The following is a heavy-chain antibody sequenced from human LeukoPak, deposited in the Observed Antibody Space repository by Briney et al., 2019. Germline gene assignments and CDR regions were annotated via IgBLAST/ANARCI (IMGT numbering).Heavy chain of an antibody. Sequence: SQTLSLTCTVSGDSISSGGSYWSWIRQHPGKGLEWIGYIYYSGSTYYNPSLKSRVTISVDTSNNQFSLKLSSVTAADAAVYYCARSGDAYSFDYWGQGTLVTVSS. CDR3: ARSGDAYSFDY. D-gene: IGHD5-24*01. V-gene: IGHV4-31*03. CDR2: IYYSGST. CDR1: GDSISSGGSY. J-gene: IGHJ4*02.